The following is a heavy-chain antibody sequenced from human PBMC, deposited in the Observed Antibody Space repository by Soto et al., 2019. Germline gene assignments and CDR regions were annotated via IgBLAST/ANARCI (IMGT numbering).Heavy chain of an antibody. J-gene: IGHJ4*02. Sequence: VQLVESGGGVVQPGRSLRLSCAASGFTFSSYGMHWVRQAPGKGLEWVAVISYDGSNNYYGDSVKGRFTISRDDSKKTLYLQMNSLRPEDTAVYHCARDGQWELLSWYFDYWGQGTLVTVSS. CDR1: GFTFSSYG. CDR3: ARDGQWELLSWYFDY. V-gene: IGHV3-30*03. D-gene: IGHD1-26*01. CDR2: ISYDGSNN.